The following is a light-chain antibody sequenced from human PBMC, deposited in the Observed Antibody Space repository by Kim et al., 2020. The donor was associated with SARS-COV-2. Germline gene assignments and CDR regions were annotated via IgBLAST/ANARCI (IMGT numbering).Light chain of an antibody. CDR3: QQCDNLPIT. V-gene: IGKV1-33*01. CDR1: QDISNY. Sequence: ASVEDRVTITCQASQDISNYLNWYQQKPGKAPKVLSYDASNLATGVPSRFSGSGSGTDFTFTISSLQPEDVATYFCQQCDNLPITFGQGTRLEIK. CDR2: DAS. J-gene: IGKJ5*01.